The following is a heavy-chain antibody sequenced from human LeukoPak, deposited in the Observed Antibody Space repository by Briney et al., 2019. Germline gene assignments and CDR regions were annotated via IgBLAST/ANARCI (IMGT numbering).Heavy chain of an antibody. D-gene: IGHD1-14*01. Sequence: GGSLRLSCAASGFTFSSYAMHWVRQAPGKGLEWVAVISYDGSNKYYADSVKGRFTISRDNSKNTLYLQMNSLRAEDTAVYYCARGRYYYMDVWGKGTTVAVSS. CDR1: GFTFSSYA. CDR2: ISYDGSNK. J-gene: IGHJ6*03. CDR3: ARGRYYYMDV. V-gene: IGHV3-30*04.